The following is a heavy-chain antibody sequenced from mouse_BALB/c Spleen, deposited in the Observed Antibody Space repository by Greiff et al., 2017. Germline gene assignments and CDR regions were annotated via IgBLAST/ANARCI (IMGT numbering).Heavy chain of an antibody. CDR2: ISSGSSTI. CDR3: ARDYRYDGYFDV. Sequence: EVKLMESGGGLVQPGGSRKLSCAASGFTFSSFGMHWVRQAPEKGLEWVAYISSGSSTIYYADTVKGRFTISRDNPKNTLFLQMTSLRSEDTAMYYCARDYRYDGYFDVWGAGTTVTVSS. D-gene: IGHD2-14*01. CDR1: GFTFSSFG. V-gene: IGHV5-17*02. J-gene: IGHJ1*01.